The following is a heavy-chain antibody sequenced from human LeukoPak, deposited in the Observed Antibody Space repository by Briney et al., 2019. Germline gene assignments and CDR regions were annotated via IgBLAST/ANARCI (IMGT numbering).Heavy chain of an antibody. CDR3: AAKGHSGWENWFDP. CDR1: GFSFSSYA. V-gene: IGHV3-23*01. CDR2: ISDNT. D-gene: IGHD6-19*01. J-gene: IGHJ5*02. Sequence: GGSPRLSCAASGFSFSSYAMNWVRQAPGKGLEWVSTISDNTYYADSVKGRFTISRDNSKNTLYLQMNSLRVEDTAVYYCAAKGHSGWENWFDPWGQGTLVIDSS.